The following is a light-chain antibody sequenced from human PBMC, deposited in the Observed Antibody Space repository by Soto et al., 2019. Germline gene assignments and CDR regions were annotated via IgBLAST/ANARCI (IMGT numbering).Light chain of an antibody. CDR1: QSVSSD. CDR3: QQYNNWPHP. Sequence: EIVMTQSPATLSVSPGERATLSCRASQSVSSDLAWYQQKPGQAPRLLIYGASTRATGIPARFSGSGSGTEFPLTSSRRQSEDFAVYYCQQYNNWPHPLGQGTKLEIK. J-gene: IGKJ2*01. V-gene: IGKV3-15*01. CDR2: GAS.